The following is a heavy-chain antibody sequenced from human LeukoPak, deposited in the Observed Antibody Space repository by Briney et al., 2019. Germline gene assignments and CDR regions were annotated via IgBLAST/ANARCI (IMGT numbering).Heavy chain of an antibody. D-gene: IGHD6-19*01. Sequence: SETLSLTCTVPGGSISSSSYYWGWIRQPPGKGLEWIGSIYYSGSTYYNPSLKSRVTISVDTSKNQFSLKLSSVTAADTAVYYCASFPVAGIANNDAFDIWGQGTMVTVSS. CDR3: ASFPVAGIANNDAFDI. CDR1: GGSISSSSYY. CDR2: IYYSGST. J-gene: IGHJ3*02. V-gene: IGHV4-39*01.